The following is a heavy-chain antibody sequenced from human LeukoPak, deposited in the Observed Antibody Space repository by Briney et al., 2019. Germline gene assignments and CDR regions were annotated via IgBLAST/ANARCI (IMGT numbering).Heavy chain of an antibody. D-gene: IGHD3-10*01. V-gene: IGHV1-2*02. CDR2: INPNSGGT. CDR1: GYTFNHFG. J-gene: IGHJ4*02. CDR3: ARHRTRGDPAGAY. Sequence: GASVTVSCKASGYTFNHFGISLVRQAPGQGLEWMGWINPNSGGTNYAQKFQGRVTMTRDTSISTAYMELSRLRSDDTAVYYCARHRTRGDPAGAYWGQGTLVTVSS.